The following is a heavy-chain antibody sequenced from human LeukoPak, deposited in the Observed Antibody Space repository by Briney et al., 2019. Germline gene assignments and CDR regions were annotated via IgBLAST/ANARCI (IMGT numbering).Heavy chain of an antibody. CDR3: AREYSSSYIGYYYGMDV. CDR1: GFTFSSYW. Sequence: GGSLRLSCAPPGFTFSSYWMSWVRQAPGKGLEWVANIKQDGSEKYYVDSVKGRFTISRDNTKNSLYLQMNSLRAEDTAVYYCAREYSSSYIGYYYGMDVWGQGTTVTVSS. J-gene: IGHJ6*02. D-gene: IGHD6-6*01. CDR2: IKQDGSEK. V-gene: IGHV3-7*01.